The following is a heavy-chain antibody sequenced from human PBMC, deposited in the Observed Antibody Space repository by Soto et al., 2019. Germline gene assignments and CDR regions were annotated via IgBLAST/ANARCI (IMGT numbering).Heavy chain of an antibody. CDR3: ARGRVIAAAGTEGYYYYGMDV. CDR2: IGTAGDT. J-gene: IGHJ6*02. Sequence: GSLRLSCAASGFTFSSDDMHWVRQATGKGLEWVSAIGTAGDTYYPGSVKGRFTISRENAKNSLYLQMNSLRAGDTAVYYCARGRVIAAAGTEGYYYYGMDVWGQGTTVTVSS. CDR1: GFTFSSDD. D-gene: IGHD6-13*01. V-gene: IGHV3-13*01.